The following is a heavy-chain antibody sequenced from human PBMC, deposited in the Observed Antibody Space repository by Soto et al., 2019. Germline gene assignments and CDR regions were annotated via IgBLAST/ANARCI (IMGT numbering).Heavy chain of an antibody. CDR1: GGSFSGYY. V-gene: IGHV4-34*01. Sequence: SETLSLTCAVYGGSFSGYYWSWIRQPPGKGLEWIGEINHSGSTNYNPSLKSRVTISVDTSKNQFSLKLSPVTAADTAVYYCARSSYYDFWSGYYLRWFDPWGQGTLVTVSS. J-gene: IGHJ5*02. CDR2: INHSGST. D-gene: IGHD3-3*01. CDR3: ARSSYYDFWSGYYLRWFDP.